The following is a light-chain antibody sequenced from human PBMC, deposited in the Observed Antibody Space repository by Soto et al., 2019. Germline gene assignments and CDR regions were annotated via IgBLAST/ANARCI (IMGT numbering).Light chain of an antibody. CDR2: GAS. V-gene: IGKV3-15*01. CDR3: QQYSDWPLS. CDR1: QSVSSN. J-gene: IGKJ4*01. Sequence: EIVMTQSPATLSVSPGERATLSCRASQSVSSNLAWYQQKPGQAPRLLIYGASTRATGVPARFSGSGSGTEFILSITSLQSEDFAVYYCQQYSDWPLSFGGGTKVEIK.